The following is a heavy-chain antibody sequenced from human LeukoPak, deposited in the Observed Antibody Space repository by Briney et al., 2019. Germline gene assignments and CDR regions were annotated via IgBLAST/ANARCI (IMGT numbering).Heavy chain of an antibody. CDR2: VSTG. Sequence: PGGSLRLSCTASGFTFSSYSLNWVRQAPGKGLEWVSSVSTGKGRFTISRDNDKNSLYLQMNSLRVEDTAVYYCARVFRPSLTVFIIRGAFDIWGQGTMVTVSS. J-gene: IGHJ3*02. CDR1: GFTFSSYS. CDR3: ARVFRPSLTVFIIRGAFDI. V-gene: IGHV3-21*01. D-gene: IGHD3-3*01.